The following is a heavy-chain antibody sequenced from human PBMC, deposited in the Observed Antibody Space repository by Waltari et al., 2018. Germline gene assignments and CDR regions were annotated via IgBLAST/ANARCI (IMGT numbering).Heavy chain of an antibody. CDR2: VSYSGTT. CDR3: ATYIGASVGTAAFDV. V-gene: IGHV4-39*01. CDR1: GVSITSNRHY. Sequence: QLQLQESGPRLVRPSETLSLICRVSGVSITSNRHYWAWIRQSPGRGREWIGTVSYSGTTYISPSLKSRVSVSRDTSKNRVSLILGSVTAADMAVYYCATYIGASVGTAAFDVWGQGTMVTVSS. D-gene: IGHD5-12*01. J-gene: IGHJ3*01.